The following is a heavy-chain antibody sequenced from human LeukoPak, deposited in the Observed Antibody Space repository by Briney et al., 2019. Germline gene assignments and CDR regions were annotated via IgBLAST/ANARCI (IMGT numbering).Heavy chain of an antibody. J-gene: IGHJ4*02. D-gene: IGHD2-2*01. CDR1: GFTFSSYS. CDR2: ISSSSSYI. CDR3: ARERGVVVPALVDY. Sequence: GGSLRLSCVASGFTFSSYSMNWVRQAPGKGLDWVSSISSSSSYIYYADSVKGRFTISRDNAKNSLYLQMNSLRAEDTAVYYCARERGVVVPALVDYWGQGTLVTVSS. V-gene: IGHV3-21*01.